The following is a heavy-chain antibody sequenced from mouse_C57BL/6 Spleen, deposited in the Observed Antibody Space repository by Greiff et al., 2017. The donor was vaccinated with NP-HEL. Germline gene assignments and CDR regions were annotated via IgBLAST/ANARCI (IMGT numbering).Heavy chain of an antibody. CDR2: INPSNGGT. Sequence: QVQLQQPGTELVKPGASVKLSCKASGYTFTSYWMHWVQQRPGQGLEWIGNINPSNGGTNYNEKFKSKATLTVDKSSSTAYMQLSSLTSEDSSVYYCAKDYGSSPYYYAMDYWGQGTSVTVSS. D-gene: IGHD1-1*01. CDR3: AKDYGSSPYYYAMDY. V-gene: IGHV1-53*01. J-gene: IGHJ4*01. CDR1: GYTFTSYW.